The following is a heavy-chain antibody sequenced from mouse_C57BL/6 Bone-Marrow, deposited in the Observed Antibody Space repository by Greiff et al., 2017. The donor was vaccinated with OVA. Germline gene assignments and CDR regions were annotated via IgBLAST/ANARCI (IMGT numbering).Heavy chain of an antibody. CDR3: ARYPSYDGYSPWFAY. Sequence: QVQLKQSGPELVKPGASVKISCKASGYTFTDYYINWVKQRPGQGLEWIGWIFPGSGSTYYNEKFKGKATLTVDKSSSTAYMLLSSLTSEDSAVYFCARYPSYDGYSPWFAYWGQGTLVTVSA. V-gene: IGHV1-75*01. CDR1: GYTFTDYY. J-gene: IGHJ3*01. D-gene: IGHD2-3*01. CDR2: IFPGSGST.